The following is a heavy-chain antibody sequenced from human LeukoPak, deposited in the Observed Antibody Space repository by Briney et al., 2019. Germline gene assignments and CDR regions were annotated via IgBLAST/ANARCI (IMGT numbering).Heavy chain of an antibody. CDR2: ISAYNGNT. J-gene: IGHJ4*02. V-gene: IGHV1-18*01. CDR3: ASHCSSTSCYSDY. CDR1: GYTFTSYG. Sequence: GASVKVSCKASGYTFTSYGISWVRQAPGQGLEWMGWISAYNGNTNYAQKFQGRVTMTRDTSISTAYMELSRLRSDDTAVYYCASHCSSTSCYSDYWGQGTLVTVSS. D-gene: IGHD2-2*01.